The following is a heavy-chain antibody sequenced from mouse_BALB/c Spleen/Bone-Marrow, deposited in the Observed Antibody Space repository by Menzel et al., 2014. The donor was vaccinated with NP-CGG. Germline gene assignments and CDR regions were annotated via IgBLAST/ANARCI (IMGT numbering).Heavy chain of an antibody. D-gene: IGHD1-1*01. J-gene: IGHJ1*01. CDR1: GFSLTSYG. Sequence: QAQLQQSGPGLVAPSQSLSITCTVSGFSLTSYGVHWVRQPPGKGLEWLGLIWAGGSTNYNSALMSRLSISKDNSKSQVFLKMNSLQTDDTAMYYCARKDYGSRGGYFDVWGAGTTVTVSS. CDR2: IWAGGST. CDR3: ARKDYGSRGGYFDV. V-gene: IGHV2-9*02.